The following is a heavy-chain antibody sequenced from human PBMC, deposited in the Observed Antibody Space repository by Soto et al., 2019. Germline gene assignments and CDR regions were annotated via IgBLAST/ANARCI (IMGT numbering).Heavy chain of an antibody. V-gene: IGHV4-39*01. CDR2: IYYSGST. CDR1: GGSISSSSYY. Sequence: QLQLQESGPGLVKPSETLSLTCTVSGGSISSSSYYWGWIRPPPGKGLEWIGSIYYSGSTYYNPSTKSRVTISVDTSKNQFSLKLSSVNAADTAVYYCARKESYMDVWGKGTTVTVSS. CDR3: ARKESYMDV. J-gene: IGHJ6*03.